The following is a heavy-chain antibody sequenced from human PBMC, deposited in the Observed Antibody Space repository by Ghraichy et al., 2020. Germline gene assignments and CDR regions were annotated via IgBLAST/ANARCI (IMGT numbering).Heavy chain of an antibody. CDR3: AKDESSIGWYPPGVDPVDY. D-gene: IGHD6-19*01. Sequence: GGSLRLSEIGSAHACTPVTLLELVHRPRLGLEWVSAISGSGGSTYYADSMKGRFTISRDNSKNTLYLQMNRLRAEATAVYYCAKDESSIGWYPPGVDPVDYWGKG. CDR1: AHACTPVT. V-gene: IGHV3-23*01. CDR2: ISGSGGST. J-gene: IGHJ4*02.